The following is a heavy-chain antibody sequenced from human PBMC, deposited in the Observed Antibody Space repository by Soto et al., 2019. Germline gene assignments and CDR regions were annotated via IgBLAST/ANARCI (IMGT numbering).Heavy chain of an antibody. CDR1: GFTFSSYA. CDR2: ISGSGGST. Sequence: EVQLLESGGSLVQPGGSLRLSCAASGFTFSSYAMSWVRQAPGKGLEWVSAISGSGGSTYYADSVKGRFTISRDNSKNTLYLQMNSLRAEDTAVYYCAKTVMVTTRYFDLWGRGTLVTVSS. J-gene: IGHJ2*01. CDR3: AKTVMVTTRYFDL. V-gene: IGHV3-23*01. D-gene: IGHD4-17*01.